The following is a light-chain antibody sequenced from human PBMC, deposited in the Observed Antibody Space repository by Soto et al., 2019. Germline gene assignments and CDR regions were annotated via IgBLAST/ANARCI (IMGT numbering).Light chain of an antibody. Sequence: GDRVTITCRASQRIGIWLSWYQQKPGKAPNLLIYDASNLKTGVPSRFSGAGSGTEFTLTISSLQPDDFASYYCQQHKSYPVTFGGGTKVDIK. V-gene: IGKV1-5*01. CDR2: DAS. CDR3: QQHKSYPVT. J-gene: IGKJ4*01. CDR1: QRIGIW.